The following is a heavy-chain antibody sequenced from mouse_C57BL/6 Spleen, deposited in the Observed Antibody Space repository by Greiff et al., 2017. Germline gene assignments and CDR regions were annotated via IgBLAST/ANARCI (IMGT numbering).Heavy chain of an antibody. CDR1: GYTFTSYW. CDR3: ARDGYYVGY. J-gene: IGHJ2*01. D-gene: IGHD2-3*01. Sequence: VQLQQPGAELVKPGASVKLSCKASGYTFTSYWMQWVKQRPGQGLEWIGEIDPSDSYTNYNQKFKGEATLTVDTSSSTAYMQLSSLTSEDSAVYYCARDGYYVGYWGQGTTLTVSA. V-gene: IGHV1-50*01. CDR2: IDPSDSYT.